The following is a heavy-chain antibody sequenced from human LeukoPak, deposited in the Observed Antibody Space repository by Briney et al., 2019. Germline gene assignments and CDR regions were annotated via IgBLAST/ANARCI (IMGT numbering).Heavy chain of an antibody. D-gene: IGHD3-22*01. Sequence: GASVKVSCKASGYTFTSYYMHWVRQAPGQGLEWMGIINPSGGSTSYAQKFQGRVTMTRDTSTSTVYMELSSLRSEYTAVYYCARDSGRSDSSGLDDYWGQGTLVTVSS. CDR1: GYTFTSYY. V-gene: IGHV1-46*01. CDR2: INPSGGST. J-gene: IGHJ4*02. CDR3: ARDSGRSDSSGLDDY.